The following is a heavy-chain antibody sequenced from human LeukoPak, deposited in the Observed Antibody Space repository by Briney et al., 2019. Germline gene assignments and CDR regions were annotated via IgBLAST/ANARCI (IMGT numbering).Heavy chain of an antibody. CDR2: IYYSGST. Sequence: SETLSLTCTVSGGSISSSSYYWSWIRQPPGKGLEWIGYIYYSGSTNYNPSLKSRVTISVDTSKNQFSLKLSSVTAADTAVYYCARELLWFGELIHNWFDPWGQGTLVTVSS. D-gene: IGHD3-10*01. J-gene: IGHJ5*02. CDR1: GGSISSSSYY. V-gene: IGHV4-61*01. CDR3: ARELLWFGELIHNWFDP.